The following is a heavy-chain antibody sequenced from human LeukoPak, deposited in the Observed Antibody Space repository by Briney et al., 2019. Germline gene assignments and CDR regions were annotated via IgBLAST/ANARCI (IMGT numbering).Heavy chain of an antibody. CDR2: IIPIFGTA. J-gene: IGHJ3*02. D-gene: IGHD1-26*01. V-gene: IGHV1-69*05. Sequence: ASVKVSCKASGGTFSSYAISWVRQAPGPGLEWMGGIIPIFGTANYAQKFQGRVTITTDESTSTAYMELSSLRSEDTAVYYCARERASTGPTWDDAFDIWGRGTMVTISS. CDR3: ARERASTGPTWDDAFDI. CDR1: GGTFSSYA.